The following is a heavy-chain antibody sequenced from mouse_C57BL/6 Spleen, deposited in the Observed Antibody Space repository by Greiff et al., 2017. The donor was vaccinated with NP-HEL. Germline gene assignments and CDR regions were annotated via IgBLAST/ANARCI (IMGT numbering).Heavy chain of an antibody. CDR3: AGGDDGYPAWFAY. D-gene: IGHD2-3*01. Sequence: QVQLQQPGAELVKPGATVKMSCKASGYTFTSYWITWVKQRPGQGLEWIGDIYPGSGSTNYNEKFKSKATLTVDTSASTAYMQLSSLTSEDSAVYYCAGGDDGYPAWFAYWGQGTLVTVSA. CDR2: IYPGSGST. J-gene: IGHJ3*01. CDR1: GYTFTSYW. V-gene: IGHV1-55*01.